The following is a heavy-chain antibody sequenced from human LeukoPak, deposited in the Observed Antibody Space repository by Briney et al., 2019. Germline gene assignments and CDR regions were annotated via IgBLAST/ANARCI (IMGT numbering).Heavy chain of an antibody. CDR1: GGSFSGYY. J-gene: IGHJ6*03. CDR2: INHSGST. D-gene: IGHD1-1*01. CDR3: ARGRRYGNYYYYMDV. V-gene: IGHV4-34*01. Sequence: KPSETLSLTCAVYGGSFSGYYWSWIRQPPGKGLEWIGEINHSGSTNYNPSLKSRVTISVDTSKNQFSLKLNSVTAADTAVYYCARGRRYGNYYYYMDVWGKGTTVTVSS.